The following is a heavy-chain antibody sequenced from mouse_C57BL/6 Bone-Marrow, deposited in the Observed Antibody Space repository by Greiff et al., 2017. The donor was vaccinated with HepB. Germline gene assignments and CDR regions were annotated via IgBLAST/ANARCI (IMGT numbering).Heavy chain of an antibody. V-gene: IGHV1-19*01. D-gene: IGHD2-4*01. Sequence: VQLQQSGPVLVKPGASVKMSCKASGYTFTDYYMNWVKQSHGKSLEWIGVINPYNGGTSYNQKFKGKATLTVDKSSSTAYMELNSLTSEDSAVYYCARCYYDYLYAMDYWGQGTAVTVSS. CDR2: INPYNGGT. J-gene: IGHJ4*01. CDR3: ARCYYDYLYAMDY. CDR1: GYTFTDYY.